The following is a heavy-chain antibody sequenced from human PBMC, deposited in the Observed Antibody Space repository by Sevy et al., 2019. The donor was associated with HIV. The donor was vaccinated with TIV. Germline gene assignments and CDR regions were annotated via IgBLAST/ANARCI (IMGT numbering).Heavy chain of an antibody. CDR1: GFTFSDHY. Sequence: GGSLRLSCAASGFTFSDHYMDWVRQAPGKGLEWVGRTRNKANSYTTEYAASVKGRFTISRDDSKNSLYLQMNSLKTEDTALYYCARGPYSASYYTPHYYYYYGMDVWGQGTTVTRSS. V-gene: IGHV3-72*01. J-gene: IGHJ6*02. CDR3: ARGPYSASYYTPHYYYYYGMDV. D-gene: IGHD1-26*01. CDR2: TRNKANSYTT.